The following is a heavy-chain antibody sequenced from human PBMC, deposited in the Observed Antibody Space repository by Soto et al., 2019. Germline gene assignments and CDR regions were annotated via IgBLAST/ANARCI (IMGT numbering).Heavy chain of an antibody. V-gene: IGHV3-23*01. J-gene: IGHJ4*02. CDR3: AKKSSGYYPFDS. CDR2: ISSGGDRT. Sequence: GGSMRLSCAASGFPFRSYAMAWVRKAPGKGLEWVSGISSGGDRTYYADSVRGRFTISRDNSKNTLYLQVNDLRAEDTALYYCAKKSSGYYPFDSWGQGTLVTVPQ. D-gene: IGHD3-22*01. CDR1: GFPFRSYA.